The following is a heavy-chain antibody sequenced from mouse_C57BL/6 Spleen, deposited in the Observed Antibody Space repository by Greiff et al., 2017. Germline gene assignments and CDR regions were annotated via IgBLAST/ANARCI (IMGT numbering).Heavy chain of an antibody. CDR1: GYTFTDYN. Sequence: VQLQQSGPELVKPGASVKIPCKASGYTFTDYNMDWVKQSHGKSLEWIGDINPNNGGTIYNQKFKGKATLTVDKSSSTAYMELRSLTSEDTAVYYCARSTYYSNYDAMDYWGQGTSVTVSS. J-gene: IGHJ4*01. D-gene: IGHD2-5*01. CDR2: INPNNGGT. CDR3: ARSTYYSNYDAMDY. V-gene: IGHV1-18*01.